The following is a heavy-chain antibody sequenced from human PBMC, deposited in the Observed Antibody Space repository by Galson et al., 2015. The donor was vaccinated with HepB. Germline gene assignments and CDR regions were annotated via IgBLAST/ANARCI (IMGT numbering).Heavy chain of an antibody. D-gene: IGHD1-26*01. CDR3: SRARDGSYDY. Sequence: SLRLSCAVSGFTLSDHFMDWFRQAPEKGLEWIGRTRKKANSYITEFAASVEGRFTISRDDSKNSVYLQMNSLRTGDSAVYYCSRARDGSYDYWGQGTLVTVSS. V-gene: IGHV3-72*01. CDR2: TRKKANSYIT. CDR1: GFTLSDHF. J-gene: IGHJ4*02.